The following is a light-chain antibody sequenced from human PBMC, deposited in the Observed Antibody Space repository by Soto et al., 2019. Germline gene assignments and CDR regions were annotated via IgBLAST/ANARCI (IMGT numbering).Light chain of an antibody. J-gene: IGLJ1*01. CDR2: HVN. CDR3: SSYAGSYTYV. Sequence: QSALTQPASVSGSPGQSITISCTGSSSDVGGYNYVAWYQQHPGKAPKLILYHVNKRPSGVPDRFSGSKSGNTASLTISGLQAEAEADYFCSSYAGSYTYVFATGTKVTVL. V-gene: IGLV2-11*01. CDR1: SSDVGGYNY.